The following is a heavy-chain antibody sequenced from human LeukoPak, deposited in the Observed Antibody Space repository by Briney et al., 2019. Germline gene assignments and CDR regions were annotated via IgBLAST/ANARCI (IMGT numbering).Heavy chain of an antibody. CDR3: AKDGGYSYGQYYFDY. CDR2: ISGSGGST. V-gene: IGHV3-23*01. CDR1: GLTFSSYA. J-gene: IGHJ4*02. D-gene: IGHD5-18*01. Sequence: GASLRLSCAASGLTFSSYAMSWVRQAPGKGLEWVSAISGSGGSTYYADSVKGRFTISRDNSKNTLYLQMNSLRAEDTAVYYCAKDGGYSYGQYYFDYWGQGTLVTVSS.